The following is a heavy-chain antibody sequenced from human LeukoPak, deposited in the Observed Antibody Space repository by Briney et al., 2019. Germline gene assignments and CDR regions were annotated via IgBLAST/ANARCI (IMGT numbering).Heavy chain of an antibody. CDR3: TTLIVATPYYYYGMDV. CDR1: GFTFSNAW. Sequence: PGGSLRLSCAASGFTFSNAWMSWVRQAPGKGLEWVGRIKSKTDGGTTDYAAPVKGRFTISRDDSKNTLYLQMNSLKTEDTAVYYCTTLIVATPYYYYGMDVWGQGTTVTVSS. CDR2: IKSKTDGGTT. V-gene: IGHV3-15*01. J-gene: IGHJ6*02. D-gene: IGHD5-12*01.